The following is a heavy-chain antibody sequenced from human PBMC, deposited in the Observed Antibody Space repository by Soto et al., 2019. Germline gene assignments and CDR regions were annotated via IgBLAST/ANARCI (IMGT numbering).Heavy chain of an antibody. CDR2: IIPIFGTA. D-gene: IGHD1-26*01. CDR3: ATRIVGATAPFDY. J-gene: IGHJ4*02. CDR1: GGAFSSYA. V-gene: IGHV1-69*13. Sequence: GASVTVSCTASGGAFSSYAISWVRQAPGQGLEWMGGIIPIFGTANYAQKFQGRVTITADESTSTAYMELSSLRSEDTAVYYCATRIVGATAPFDYWGQGTLVTVSS.